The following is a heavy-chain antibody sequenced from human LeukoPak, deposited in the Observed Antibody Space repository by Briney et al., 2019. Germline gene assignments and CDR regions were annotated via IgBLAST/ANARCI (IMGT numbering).Heavy chain of an antibody. CDR3: AKSPYISGWSLDY. CDR2: LSGDGDST. Sequence: GGSLRLSCAASGFTFDDYAMHWVRQPPGKGLEGVSLLSGDGDSTLYADSLKGRFTISRDNNKKSLYLQMNSLRTEDTAFYYCAKSPYISGWSLDYWGQGTLVTVSS. CDR1: GFTFDDYA. D-gene: IGHD6-19*01. V-gene: IGHV3-43*02. J-gene: IGHJ4*02.